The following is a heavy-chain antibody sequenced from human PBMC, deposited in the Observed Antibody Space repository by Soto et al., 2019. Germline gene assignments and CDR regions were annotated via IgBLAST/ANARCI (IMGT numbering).Heavy chain of an antibody. CDR1: GGSFSGYY. J-gene: IGHJ4*02. CDR2: INHRGST. Sequence: PSETLSLTCAVYGGSFSGYYWSWIRQPPGKGLEWIGEINHRGSTNYNPSLKSRVTISVDTSKNQFSLKLSSVTAADTAVYYCARSIRQTGIAAAGTYFDYWGQGTLVTVSS. D-gene: IGHD6-13*01. CDR3: ARSIRQTGIAAAGTYFDY. V-gene: IGHV4-34*01.